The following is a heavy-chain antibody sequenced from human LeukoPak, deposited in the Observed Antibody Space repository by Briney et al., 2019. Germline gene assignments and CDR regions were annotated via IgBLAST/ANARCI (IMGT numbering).Heavy chain of an antibody. D-gene: IGHD3-3*02. CDR2: INPSSGGT. CDR1: GFTVSNNY. J-gene: IGHJ4*02. Sequence: GGSLRLSCAASGFTVSNNYMSWVRQAPGKGLEWVSGINPSSGGTYYADSVKGRFTISRDNSKNTLYPEMNSLRAEDTAVYYCARGRISPDYWGQGTLVTVSS. V-gene: IGHV3-23*01. CDR3: ARGRISPDY.